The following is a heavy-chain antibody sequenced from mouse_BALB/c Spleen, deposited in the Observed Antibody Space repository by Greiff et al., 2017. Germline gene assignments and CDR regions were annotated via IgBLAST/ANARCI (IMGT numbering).Heavy chain of an antibody. V-gene: IGHV1-14*01. J-gene: IGHJ4*01. CDR2: INPYNDGT. Sequence: EVQLQESGPELVKPGASVKMSCKASGYTFTSYVMHWVKQKPGQGLEWIGYINPYNDGTKYNEKFKGKATLTSDKSSSTAYMELSSLTSEDSAVYYCARGGYNFFYAMDYWGQGTSVTVSS. CDR3: ARGGYNFFYAMDY. CDR1: GYTFTSYV. D-gene: IGHD2-2*01.